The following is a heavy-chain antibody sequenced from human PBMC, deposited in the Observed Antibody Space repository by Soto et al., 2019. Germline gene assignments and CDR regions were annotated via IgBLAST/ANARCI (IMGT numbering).Heavy chain of an antibody. CDR3: ASLPATSDFDY. Sequence: LRLSCAASGFTFSDYYISWIHQPPGKGLEWIGEIYHSGSTNYNPSLKSRVTISVDKSKNQFSLKLRSVTAADTAVYYCASLPATSDFDYWGQGTLVTVSS. V-gene: IGHV4-34*01. D-gene: IGHD2-2*01. J-gene: IGHJ4*02. CDR2: IYHSGST. CDR1: GFTFSDYY.